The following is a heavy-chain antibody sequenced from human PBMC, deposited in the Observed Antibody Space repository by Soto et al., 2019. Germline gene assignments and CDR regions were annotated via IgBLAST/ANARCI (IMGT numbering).Heavy chain of an antibody. D-gene: IGHD3-9*01. V-gene: IGHV4-61*08. J-gene: IGHJ4*02. CDR3: AGWGGRYFDWPPYYFDY. CDR2: IYYSGST. Sequence: SETLSLTCTVSGGSISSGDYYWSWIRQPPGKGLEWIGYIYYSGSTNYNPSLKSRVTISVDTSKNQFSLKLSSVTAADTAVYYCAGWGGRYFDWPPYYFDYWGQGTLVTVSS. CDR1: GGSISSGDYY.